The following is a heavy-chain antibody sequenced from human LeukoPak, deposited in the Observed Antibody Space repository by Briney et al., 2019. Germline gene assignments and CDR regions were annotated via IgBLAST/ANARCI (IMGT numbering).Heavy chain of an antibody. CDR2: ISYDGSNK. D-gene: IGHD1-1*01. Sequence: PGGSLRLSCAASGFTFSSYAMHWVRQAPGKGLEWVAVISYDGSNKYYADSVKGRFTISRENAKNTLYLQMDSLRVEDTAVYYCASNGRNDFDYWGQGTLVTVSS. J-gene: IGHJ4*02. CDR3: ASNGRNDFDY. CDR1: GFTFSSYA. V-gene: IGHV3-30-3*01.